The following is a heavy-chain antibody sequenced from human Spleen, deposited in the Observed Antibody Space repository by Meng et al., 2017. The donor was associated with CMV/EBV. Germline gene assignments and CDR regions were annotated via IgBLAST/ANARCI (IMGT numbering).Heavy chain of an antibody. Sequence: QGPPQVAGPGLVKPSETLSLPCTVSGGSISSYYWSWIRQPAGKGLEWIGRIYTSGSTNYNPSLKSRVTMSVDTSKNQFSLQLRFVTAADTAVYYCARHRGNYYQSFLHWGQGTLVTVSS. D-gene: IGHD1-26*01. CDR1: GGSISSYY. J-gene: IGHJ1*01. CDR3: ARHRGNYYQSFLH. CDR2: IYTSGST. V-gene: IGHV4-4*07.